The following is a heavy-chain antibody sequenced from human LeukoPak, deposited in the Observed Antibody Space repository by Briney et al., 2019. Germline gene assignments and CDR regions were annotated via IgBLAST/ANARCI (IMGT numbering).Heavy chain of an antibody. D-gene: IGHD2-2*01. CDR1: GFPFSDYY. Sequence: GGSLRLSCAASGFPFSDYYMSWIREAPGKGLEWVSYISCRGTSKYYADSVKGRFSNSRDNSKNTLYLQKNSLRADDTAVYYCAKDLTQIVVVPAAKDYWGQGTLVTVSS. V-gene: IGHV3-11*01. CDR2: ISCRGTSK. CDR3: AKDLTQIVVVPAAKDY. J-gene: IGHJ4*02.